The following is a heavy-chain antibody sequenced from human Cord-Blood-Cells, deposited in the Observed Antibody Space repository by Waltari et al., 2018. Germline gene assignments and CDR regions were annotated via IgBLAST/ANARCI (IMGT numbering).Heavy chain of an antibody. V-gene: IGHV4-39*01. CDR1: GGSISSSSSS. D-gene: IGHD6-13*01. Sequence: QLQLQQSGPGLVQPSETLSLTCTFPGGSISSSSSSWGWIRQTPGKGLEWIGSIYYRCGSYYTPSLKSRVTIDVDTSKNQFSLKLSFVTAADTAVYYCASVPPHSSSPDYYYYYMDVWGKGTTVTVSS. CDR2: IYYRCGS. CDR3: ASVPPHSSSPDYYYYYMDV. J-gene: IGHJ6*03.